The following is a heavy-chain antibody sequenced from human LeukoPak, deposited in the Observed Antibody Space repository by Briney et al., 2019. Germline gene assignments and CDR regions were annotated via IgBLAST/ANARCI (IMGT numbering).Heavy chain of an antibody. J-gene: IGHJ4*02. CDR2: ISSSGSTI. CDR3: ARDGDLTPAVPFDY. CDR1: GFIFSTYE. Sequence: GGSLRLSCAASGFIFSTYEMNWVRQAPGKGREWVSYISSSGSTIYYADSVKGRFTISRDNAKNSLYLQMNSLRAEDTAIYYCARDGDLTPAVPFDYWGQGTLVTVSS. D-gene: IGHD6-25*01. V-gene: IGHV3-48*03.